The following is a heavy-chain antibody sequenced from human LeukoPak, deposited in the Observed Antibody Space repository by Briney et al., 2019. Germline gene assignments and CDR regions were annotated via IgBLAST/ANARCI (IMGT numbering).Heavy chain of an antibody. CDR3: ARGYDSSGYYLYYYYMDV. CDR2: IYYSGST. D-gene: IGHD3-22*01. V-gene: IGHV4-39*07. CDR1: GGSISSSSYY. J-gene: IGHJ6*03. Sequence: PSETLSLTCTVSGGSISSSSYYWGWIRQPPGKGLEWIGSIYYSGSTYYNPSLKSRVPISVDTSKNQFSLKLSSVTAADTAVYYCARGYDSSGYYLYYYYMDVWGKGTTVTVSS.